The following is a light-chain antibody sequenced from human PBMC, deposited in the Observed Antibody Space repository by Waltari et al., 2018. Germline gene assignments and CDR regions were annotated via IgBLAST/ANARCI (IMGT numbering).Light chain of an antibody. V-gene: IGKV3-20*01. J-gene: IGKJ1*01. Sequence: EIVLTQSPGTLSLSPGERATLSCRASQSVSRALAWYQQNPGQAPRLLIYGASNRATGIPDRFSGGGSGTDFSLIISRLGPEDFAVYYCQHYVSLPVTFGQGTKVEIK. CDR2: GAS. CDR3: QHYVSLPVT. CDR1: QSVSRA.